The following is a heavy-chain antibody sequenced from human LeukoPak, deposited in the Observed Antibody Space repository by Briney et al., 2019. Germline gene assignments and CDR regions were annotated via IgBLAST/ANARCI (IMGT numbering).Heavy chain of an antibody. CDR1: GYTFTSYG. V-gene: IGHV1-18*01. J-gene: IGHJ4*02. CDR3: ARDLSTLSPRRFAY. D-gene: IGHD2/OR15-2a*01. Sequence: PGASVKVFCKASGYTFTSYGISWVRQAPGQGLEWMGWISTYNGDTNYAQKLQGRVTMTTDTSTSTAYMELRSLRSDDTAVYYCARDLSTLSPRRFAYWGQGTLVTVSS. CDR2: ISTYNGDT.